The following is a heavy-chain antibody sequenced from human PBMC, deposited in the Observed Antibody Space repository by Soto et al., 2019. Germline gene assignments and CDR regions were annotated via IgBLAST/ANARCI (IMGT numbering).Heavy chain of an antibody. V-gene: IGHV1-69*08. CDR1: GGTFSTYS. D-gene: IGHD2-21*01. J-gene: IGHJ3*02. CDR3: SIGSWSGEVFDI. Sequence: QVQLVQSGAEVKKPGSSVKVSCKDSGGTFSTYSMFWVRQAPGQGLEWMGRIIPMLGTANYAQRFQDRVTITADKSTATAYMELSSLRSEDTALYYCSIGSWSGEVFDIWGQGTMVTVSS. CDR2: IIPMLGTA.